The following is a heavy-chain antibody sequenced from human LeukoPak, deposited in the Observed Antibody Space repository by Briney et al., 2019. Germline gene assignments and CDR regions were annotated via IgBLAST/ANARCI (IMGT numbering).Heavy chain of an antibody. CDR1: GYTFTSYY. D-gene: IGHD6-13*01. Sequence: ASVKVSCKASGYTFTSYYMHWVRQAPGQGLEWMGLINPSGGSTSYAQKFQGRVTMTRNTSISTAYMELSSLRSEDTAVYYCARGYSSSWYRYYYYYGMDVWGQGTTVTVSS. CDR3: ARGYSSSWYRYYYYYGMDV. CDR2: INPSGGST. J-gene: IGHJ6*02. V-gene: IGHV1-46*01.